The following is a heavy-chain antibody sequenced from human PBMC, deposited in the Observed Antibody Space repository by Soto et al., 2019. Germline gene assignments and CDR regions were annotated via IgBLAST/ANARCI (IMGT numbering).Heavy chain of an antibody. Sequence: GSLRLSCAASGFTFISYWMSWVRQAPGKGLEWVANIKQDGSEKYYVDSVKGRFTISRDNAKNSLYLQMNSLRAEDTAVYYCARFYYDSSGYLPSPYYYYYGMDVWGQGT. CDR2: IKQDGSEK. J-gene: IGHJ6*02. CDR1: GFTFISYW. CDR3: ARFYYDSSGYLPSPYYYYYGMDV. V-gene: IGHV3-7*04. D-gene: IGHD3-22*01.